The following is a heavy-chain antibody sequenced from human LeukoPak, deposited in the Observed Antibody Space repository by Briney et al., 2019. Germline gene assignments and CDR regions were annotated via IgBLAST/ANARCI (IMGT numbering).Heavy chain of an antibody. V-gene: IGHV3-23*01. CDR2: ISGGGGST. D-gene: IGHD1-26*01. CDR3: AKGGKWDVTPFDY. J-gene: IGHJ4*02. Sequence: GGSLRLSCAVFGFTFSNYDMHWVRQAPGKGLEWVSAISGGGGSTYYADSVKGRFTISRDNSKNTLYLQVNSLRAEDTAVYYCAKGGKWDVTPFDYWGQGALVTVCS. CDR1: GFTFSNYD.